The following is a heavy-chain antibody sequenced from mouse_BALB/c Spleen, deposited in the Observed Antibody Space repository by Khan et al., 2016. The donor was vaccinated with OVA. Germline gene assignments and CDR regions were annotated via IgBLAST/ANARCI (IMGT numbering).Heavy chain of an antibody. CDR2: INPSNGDT. CDR3: TKAGYGSFAY. D-gene: IGHD2-2*01. J-gene: IGHJ3*01. CDR1: GYTFTSYY. V-gene: IGHV1-53*01. Sequence: QVQLQQSGAELVKPGASVRLSCKASGYTFTSYYLYWVKQRPGQGLEWIGDINPSNGDTNSNEKFKSKATLTVDKSSSTAYIHLNSLTSEDSAVYYCTKAGYGSFAYWGQGTLVTVSA.